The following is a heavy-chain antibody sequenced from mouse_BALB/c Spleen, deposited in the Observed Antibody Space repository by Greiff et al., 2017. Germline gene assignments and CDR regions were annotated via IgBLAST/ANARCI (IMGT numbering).Heavy chain of an antibody. D-gene: IGHD2-3*01. CDR2: IDPSDSET. CDR1: GYSFTSYW. CDR3: ARDGYDAMDY. Sequence: VQLQQSGPQLVRPGASVKISCKASGYSFTSYWMHWVKQRPGQGLEWIGMIDPSDSETRLNQKFKNKATLTVDKSSSTAYMQLSSPTSEASAVYYCARDGYDAMDYWGQGTSVTVSS. V-gene: IGHV1S127*01. J-gene: IGHJ4*01.